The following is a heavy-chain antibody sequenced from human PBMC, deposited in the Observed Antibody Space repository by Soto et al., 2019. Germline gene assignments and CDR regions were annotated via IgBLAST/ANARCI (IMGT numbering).Heavy chain of an antibody. CDR1: GYTFTGYY. V-gene: IGHV1-2*04. J-gene: IGHJ3*01. CDR2: INPNSGGT. Sequence: ASVKVSCKASGYTFTGYYMHWVRQAPGQGLEWMGWINPNSGGTNYAQKYQGWVTMNRDTSISTAYMELSRLRSDDTAVYYGEKRAASDVFDFGGKGKMVTFSS. D-gene: IGHD2-15*01. CDR3: EKRAASDVFDF.